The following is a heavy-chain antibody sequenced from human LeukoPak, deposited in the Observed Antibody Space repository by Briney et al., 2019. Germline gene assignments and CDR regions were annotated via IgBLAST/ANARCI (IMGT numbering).Heavy chain of an antibody. Sequence: GASLRLSCAASGFTFSSYAMSWVRQAPGKGLEWVSALTASGGSTYYADSVKGRFTISRDNSKNMLYLQVNSQRAEDTAVYYCAKEIWGVPLTLDYWGQGILVTVSS. V-gene: IGHV3-23*01. D-gene: IGHD3-10*01. CDR1: GFTFSSYA. CDR3: AKEIWGVPLTLDY. CDR2: LTASGGST. J-gene: IGHJ4*02.